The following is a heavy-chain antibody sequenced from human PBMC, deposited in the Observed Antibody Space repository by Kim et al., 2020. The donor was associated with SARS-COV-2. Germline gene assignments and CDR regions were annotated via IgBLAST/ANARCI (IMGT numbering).Heavy chain of an antibody. J-gene: IGHJ3*02. CDR2: IYTSGST. D-gene: IGHD3-10*01. CDR1: GGSISSGSYY. Sequence: SETLSLTCTVSGGSISSGSYYWSWIRQPAGKGLEWIGRIYTSGSTNYNPSLKSRVTISVDTSKNQFSLKLSSVTAADTAVYYCARDLLTMVRGVQGAFDIWGQGTMDTVSS. CDR3: ARDLLTMVRGVQGAFDI. V-gene: IGHV4-61*02.